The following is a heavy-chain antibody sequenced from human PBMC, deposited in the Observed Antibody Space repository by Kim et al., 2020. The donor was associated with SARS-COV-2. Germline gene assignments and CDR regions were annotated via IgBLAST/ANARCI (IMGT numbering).Heavy chain of an antibody. Sequence: SLKSRVTISVDTYKNQFSLKLSSVTAAYTAVYYCARALRGYYGSGSYIGYWGQGTLVTVSS. V-gene: IGHV4-34*01. J-gene: IGHJ4*02. CDR3: ARALRGYYGSGSYIGY. D-gene: IGHD3-10*01.